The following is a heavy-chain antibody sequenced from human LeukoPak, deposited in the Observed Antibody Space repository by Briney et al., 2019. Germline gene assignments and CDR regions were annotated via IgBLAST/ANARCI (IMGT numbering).Heavy chain of an antibody. V-gene: IGHV1-2*02. CDR3: ARASAVADDAFDI. CDR1: GYTFTQYY. D-gene: IGHD6-19*01. J-gene: IGHJ3*02. CDR2: INPNSGGT. Sequence: ASVKVSCKTSGYTFTQYYVHWVRQAPGQGLEWMGWINPNSGGTNYAQKFQGRVTMTRDTSISTAYMELSRLRSDDTAVYYCARASAVADDAFDIWGQGTMVTVSS.